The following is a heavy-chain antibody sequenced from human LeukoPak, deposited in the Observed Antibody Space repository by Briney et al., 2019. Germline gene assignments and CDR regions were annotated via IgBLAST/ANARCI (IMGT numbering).Heavy chain of an antibody. J-gene: IGHJ5*02. Sequence: PGGSLRLSCAASGFTFSTYGMHWVRQAPGKGLEWVAFIRYNGNNKYYADSVKGRFTISRDNSKNTLYLQMNSLRAEDTAVYYCAKDRGYSYGVGFDPWGQGTLVTVSS. CDR3: AKDRGYSYGVGFDP. V-gene: IGHV3-30*02. D-gene: IGHD5-18*01. CDR2: IRYNGNNK. CDR1: GFTFSTYG.